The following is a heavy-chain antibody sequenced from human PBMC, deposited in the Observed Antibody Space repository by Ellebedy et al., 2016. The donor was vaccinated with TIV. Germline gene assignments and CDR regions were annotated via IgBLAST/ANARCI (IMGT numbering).Heavy chain of an antibody. V-gene: IGHV1-18*01. CDR2: ISAYNGNT. D-gene: IGHD6-13*01. CDR3: ARDVAAATPWNYYYGMDV. CDR1: GYTFTSYG. Sequence: ASVKVSCKASGYTFTSYGISWVRQAPGQGLEWMGWISAYNGNTNYAQKLQGRVTMTTDTSTSTAYMELRSLRSDDTAVYYCARDVAAATPWNYYYGMDVWGQGTTVTVSS. J-gene: IGHJ6*02.